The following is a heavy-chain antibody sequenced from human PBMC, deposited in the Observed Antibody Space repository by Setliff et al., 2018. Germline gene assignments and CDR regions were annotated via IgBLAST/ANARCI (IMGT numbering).Heavy chain of an antibody. D-gene: IGHD1-26*01. CDR1: GYTFTNYW. J-gene: IGHJ3*02. CDR3: ARVGPLTDDAFDI. Sequence: PGESLKISCKCSGYTFTNYWIAWVRQMPGKGLEYMGIIYPADSDTTYSPSFQGQVTISADKSINTAYLQWSSLKASDTAIYYCARVGPLTDDAFDIWGQGTMVTVSS. CDR2: IYPADSDT. V-gene: IGHV5-51*01.